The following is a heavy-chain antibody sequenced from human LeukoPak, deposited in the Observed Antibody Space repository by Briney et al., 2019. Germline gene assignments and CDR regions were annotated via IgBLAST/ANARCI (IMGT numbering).Heavy chain of an antibody. Sequence: SETLSLTCTVSGGSISSYYWSWIRQPPGKGLEWIGCIYTSGSTNYNPSLKSRVTISVDTSKNQFSLKLSSVTAADTAVYYCARRDDHFDYWGQGTLVTVSS. CDR1: GGSISSYY. J-gene: IGHJ4*02. V-gene: IGHV4-4*09. D-gene: IGHD2-21*02. CDR3: ARRDDHFDY. CDR2: IYTSGST.